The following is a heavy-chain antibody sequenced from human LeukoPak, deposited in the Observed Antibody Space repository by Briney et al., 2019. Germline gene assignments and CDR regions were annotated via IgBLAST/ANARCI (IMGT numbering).Heavy chain of an antibody. J-gene: IGHJ5*02. CDR2: IYHSGST. V-gene: IGHV4-30-2*01. Sequence: PSQTLSLTCTVSGGSISSGGYYWSWIRQPPGKGLEWIGYIYHSGSTYYNPSLKSRVTISVDRSKNQFSLKLSSVTAADTAVYYCARGGFGGEWFDPWGQGTLVTVS. D-gene: IGHD3-16*01. CDR1: GGSISSGGYY. CDR3: ARGGFGGEWFDP.